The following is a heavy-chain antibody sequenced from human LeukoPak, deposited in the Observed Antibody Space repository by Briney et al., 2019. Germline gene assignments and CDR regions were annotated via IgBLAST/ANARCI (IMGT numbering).Heavy chain of an antibody. Sequence: GASVKVSCKASGGTFSSYAISWVRQAPGQGLEWMGGIIPIFGTANYAQKFQGRVTITTAESTSTAYMELSSLRSEDTAVYYCARGGVYSSSDRSPFDYWGQGTLVTVSS. V-gene: IGHV1-69*05. CDR2: IIPIFGTA. CDR3: ARGGVYSSSDRSPFDY. J-gene: IGHJ4*02. CDR1: GGTFSSYA. D-gene: IGHD6-6*01.